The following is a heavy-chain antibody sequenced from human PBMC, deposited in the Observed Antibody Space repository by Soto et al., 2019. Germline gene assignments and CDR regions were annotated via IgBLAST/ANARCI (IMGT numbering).Heavy chain of an antibody. D-gene: IGHD4-17*01. J-gene: IGHJ4*02. CDR3: ARWDDYGASDQYHYDQ. Sequence: QVQLVQSGPEVQKPGASLKVSCKASGYTFTASGISWVRQAPGQGLEWRGWNSIYNGHTEYSPKFLGRVVMTTDTSEDTAYLELKSRRPDDAALYYCARWDDYGASDQYHYDQWGQGTLVTVSS. CDR2: NSIYNGHT. V-gene: IGHV1-18*01. CDR1: GYTFTASG.